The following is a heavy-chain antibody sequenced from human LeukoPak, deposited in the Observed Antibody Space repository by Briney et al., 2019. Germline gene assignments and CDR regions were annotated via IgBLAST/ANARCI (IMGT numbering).Heavy chain of an antibody. J-gene: IGHJ5*02. Sequence: PSQTLSLTCTVSGGSLSSGDYYWSWIRQPPGKGLEWIGYIYYSGSTYYNPSLKSRVTISVDTSKNQFSLKLSSVTAADTAVYYCASYCSSTSCYRNWFDPWGQGTLVTVSS. CDR2: IYYSGST. CDR3: ASYCSSTSCYRNWFDP. CDR1: GGSLSSGDYY. D-gene: IGHD2-2*01. V-gene: IGHV4-30-4*08.